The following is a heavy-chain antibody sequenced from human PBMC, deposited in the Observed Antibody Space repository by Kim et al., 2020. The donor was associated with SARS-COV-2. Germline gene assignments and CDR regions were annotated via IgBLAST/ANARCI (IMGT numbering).Heavy chain of an antibody. V-gene: IGHV3-13*01. CDR1: GLTFSSYD. CDR3: ATGYSSSRHLAFDT. Sequence: GGSLRLSCAASGLTFSSYDMHWVRQATGKGLEWVSAIGTAGDTYYSGAAMGRFISFRENDKNNLYLQMNSLSGGETAVFYCATGYSSSRHLAFDTWAQGT. D-gene: IGHD6-13*01. CDR2: IGTAGDT. J-gene: IGHJ3*02.